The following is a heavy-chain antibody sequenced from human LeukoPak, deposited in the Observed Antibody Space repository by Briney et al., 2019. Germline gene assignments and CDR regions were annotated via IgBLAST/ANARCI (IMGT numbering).Heavy chain of an antibody. Sequence: GGPLRLSCAASGFTFSNYGMHWVRQAPGKGLEWVAFIRYDGTNKYYADSVKGRFTICRDNSKNTLYLQMNSLRAEDTAVYSCAKDLSPMVGAKIFDYWGQGTLVTVSS. J-gene: IGHJ4*02. CDR1: GFTFSNYG. CDR2: IRYDGTNK. V-gene: IGHV3-30*02. CDR3: AKDLSPMVGAKIFDY. D-gene: IGHD1-26*01.